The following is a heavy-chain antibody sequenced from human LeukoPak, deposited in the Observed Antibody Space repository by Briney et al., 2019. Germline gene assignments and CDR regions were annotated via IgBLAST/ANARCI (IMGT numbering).Heavy chain of an antibody. J-gene: IGHJ5*02. V-gene: IGHV1-18*01. CDR3: ARRGLTNEDTYCNSTGCYIASGDWFDP. CDR1: GYTFTSYG. D-gene: IGHD2-2*02. CDR2: ISAYSGNT. Sequence: ASVKVSCKASGYTFTSYGINWVRQAPGQGLEWMGWISAYSGNTNYAQKFQDRVSMTTDTSTSTAYMELRSLRSDDTAVYYCARRGLTNEDTYCNSTGCYIASGDWFDPWGQGTLVTVSS.